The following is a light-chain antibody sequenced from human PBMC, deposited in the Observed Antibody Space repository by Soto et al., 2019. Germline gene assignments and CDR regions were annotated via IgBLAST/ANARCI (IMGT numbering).Light chain of an antibody. Sequence: EIVFTQSPATLSLSPGERATLSCGASQSVSSSSLAWYQQKRGQAPRLLIHDASSRATGIPDRFSGSGSGTDFTLTISSLEPEDFAVYYCQQYKSWPPITFGQGTRLEIK. CDR1: QSVSSSS. CDR2: DAS. V-gene: IGKV3D-20*02. CDR3: QQYKSWPPIT. J-gene: IGKJ5*01.